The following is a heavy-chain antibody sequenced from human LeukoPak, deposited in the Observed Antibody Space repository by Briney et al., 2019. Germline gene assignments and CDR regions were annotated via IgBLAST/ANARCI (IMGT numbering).Heavy chain of an antibody. J-gene: IGHJ4*02. CDR2: INSDGSEG. Sequence: GGSLRLSCAVSGFTFSGFWMSWSRQAPGKGLEWVASINSDGSEGYYADVVKGRFTISRDNAKNSLYLQINSLRAEDTAVYYCARDAGIDYWGQGTLVTVSS. V-gene: IGHV3-7*03. D-gene: IGHD1-26*01. CDR1: GFTFSGFW. CDR3: ARDAGIDY.